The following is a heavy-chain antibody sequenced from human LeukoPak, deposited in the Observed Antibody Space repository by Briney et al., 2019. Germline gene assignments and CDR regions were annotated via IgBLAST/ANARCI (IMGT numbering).Heavy chain of an antibody. Sequence: PGGSLRLSCAASGFTFSSYAMSWVRQAPGKGLEWVSAISGSGGSTYYADSVKGRFTNSRDNSKNTLYLQMNSLRAEDTAVYYCAKTYYYDSSGYPDAFDIWGQGTMVTVSS. CDR3: AKTYYYDSSGYPDAFDI. V-gene: IGHV3-23*01. CDR2: ISGSGGST. J-gene: IGHJ3*02. D-gene: IGHD3-22*01. CDR1: GFTFSSYA.